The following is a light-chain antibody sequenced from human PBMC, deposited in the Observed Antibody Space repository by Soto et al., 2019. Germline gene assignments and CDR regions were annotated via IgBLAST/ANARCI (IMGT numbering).Light chain of an antibody. V-gene: IGKV3-20*01. CDR1: KSNSRSQ. J-gene: IGKJ1*01. Sequence: ATVVGGSIKSNSRSQLDWYQQKPGQAPRLLIFGASSRDTDIPDRFSGSVYAKDGTLTRSAVPPFVLAVSSCQEDSRSTWWRLGRGTKVDIK. CDR3: QEDSRSTWWR. CDR2: GAS.